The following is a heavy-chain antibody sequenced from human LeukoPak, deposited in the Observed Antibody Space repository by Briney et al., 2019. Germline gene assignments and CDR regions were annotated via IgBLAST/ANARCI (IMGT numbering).Heavy chain of an antibody. CDR3: ASTYSANEGFDS. CDR2: INPSSGGT. V-gene: IGHV1-2*02. D-gene: IGHD5-12*01. J-gene: IGHJ4*02. CDR1: GYIFTGYY. Sequence: ASVKVSCKTSGYIFTGYYMHWVRQAPGQGLEWMGWINPSSGGTNYAQKFQGRVTMTRDTSISAVYMELTRLRSDDTAVYYCASTYSANEGFDSWGQGTLVTVSS.